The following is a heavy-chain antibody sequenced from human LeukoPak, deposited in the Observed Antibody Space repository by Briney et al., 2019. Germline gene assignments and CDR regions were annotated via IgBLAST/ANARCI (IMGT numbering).Heavy chain of an antibody. CDR3: ARAGYSSRWYYYYYYGMDV. D-gene: IGHD6-13*01. CDR1: GGSFSGYY. CDR2: INHSGST. Sequence: SETLSLTCAVHGGSFSGYYWSWIRQPPRKGLEWIGEINHSGSTNYNPSLKSRVTISVDTSKNQFSLKLSSVTAADKAVYYCARAGYSSRWYYYYYYGMDVWGQGTTVTVSS. J-gene: IGHJ6*02. V-gene: IGHV4-34*01.